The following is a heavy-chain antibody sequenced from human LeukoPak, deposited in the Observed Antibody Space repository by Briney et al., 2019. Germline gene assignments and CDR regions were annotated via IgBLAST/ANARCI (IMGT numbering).Heavy chain of an antibody. J-gene: IGHJ6*02. CDR2: ISSSSSYI. Sequence: PGGSLRLSCAASGFTFSSYSMNWVRQAPGKGLEWVSSISSSSSYIYYADSVKGRFTISRDNAKNSLYLQMNSLRAEDTAVYYCASGYSYGSRPYGMDVWGQGTTVTVS. D-gene: IGHD5-18*01. CDR3: ASGYSYGSRPYGMDV. V-gene: IGHV3-21*01. CDR1: GFTFSSYS.